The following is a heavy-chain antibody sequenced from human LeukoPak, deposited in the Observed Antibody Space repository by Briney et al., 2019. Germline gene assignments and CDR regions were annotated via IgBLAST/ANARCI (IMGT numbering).Heavy chain of an antibody. J-gene: IGHJ4*02. CDR1: GGSISSYY. Sequence: PSETLSLTCTVSGGSISSYYWSWIRQPPGKGLEWIGYIYYSGNTNYNPSLKTRVTISVDTSKNQFSLKLSSVTAADTAVYYCAREAGGAAAGNPFDYWGQGTLVTVSS. CDR3: AREAGGAAAGNPFDY. D-gene: IGHD6-13*01. V-gene: IGHV4-59*01. CDR2: IYYSGNT.